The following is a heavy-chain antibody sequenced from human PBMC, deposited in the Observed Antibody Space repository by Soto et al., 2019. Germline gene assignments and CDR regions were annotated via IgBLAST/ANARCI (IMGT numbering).Heavy chain of an antibody. CDR3: ARDRITIFGHGGGNYYYYYGMDV. J-gene: IGHJ6*02. Sequence: SVKVSCKASGGTFSSYAISWVRQAPGQGLEWMGGIIPIFGTANYAQKFQGRVTITADESTSTAYMELSSLRSEDTAVYYCARDRITIFGHGGGNYYYYYGMDVWGQGTTVTVSS. D-gene: IGHD3-3*01. CDR1: GGTFSSYA. CDR2: IIPIFGTA. V-gene: IGHV1-69*13.